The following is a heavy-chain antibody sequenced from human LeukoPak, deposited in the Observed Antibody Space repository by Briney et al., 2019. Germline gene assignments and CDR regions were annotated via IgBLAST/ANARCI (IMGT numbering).Heavy chain of an antibody. D-gene: IGHD1-26*01. V-gene: IGHV4-61*01. CDR3: ARRIGDY. CDR1: GGSVSSGSYY. CDR2: IYYSGST. Sequence: SETLSLTCTVSGGSVSSGSYYWSWIRQPPGKGLEWIGYIYYSGSTNYNPSLKSRVTISVDTSKNQFSLKLSSVTAADTAVYYCARRIGDYWGQGTLVTVSS. J-gene: IGHJ4*02.